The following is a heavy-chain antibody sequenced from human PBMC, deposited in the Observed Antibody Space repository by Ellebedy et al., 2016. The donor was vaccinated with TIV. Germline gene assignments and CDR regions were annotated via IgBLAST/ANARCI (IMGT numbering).Heavy chain of an antibody. Sequence: GESLKISCAASGFTFSSYAMSWVRQAPGKGLEWVSSISGSGGHTYYADSVKGRFTISRDNSKNTLYLQMNSMRAEDTAVDYCARDPREMLVRGSLDCWGQGTLVTVSS. CDR3: ARDPREMLVRGSLDC. CDR1: GFTFSSYA. J-gene: IGHJ4*02. D-gene: IGHD3-10*01. CDR2: ISGSGGHT. V-gene: IGHV3-23*01.